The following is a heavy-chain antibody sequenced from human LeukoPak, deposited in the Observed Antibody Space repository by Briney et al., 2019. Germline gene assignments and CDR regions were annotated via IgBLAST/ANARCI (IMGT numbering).Heavy chain of an antibody. Sequence: GGSLRLSCAASGFTFSSHAMSWVRQAPGKGLEWVSAISGSGGSTYYADSVKGRFTISRDNSKNTLYLQMNSLRAEDTAVYYCAKGKMYSSGWYYFDYWGQGTLVTVSS. CDR1: GFTFSSHA. CDR2: ISGSGGST. D-gene: IGHD6-19*01. V-gene: IGHV3-23*01. CDR3: AKGKMYSSGWYYFDY. J-gene: IGHJ4*02.